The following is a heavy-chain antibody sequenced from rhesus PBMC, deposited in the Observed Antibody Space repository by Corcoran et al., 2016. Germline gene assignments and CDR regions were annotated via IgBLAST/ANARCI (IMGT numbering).Heavy chain of an antibody. CDR2: IYGSGGST. J-gene: IGHJ4*01. CDR3: ARGIAAAGGPDY. D-gene: IGHD6-25*01. CDR1: GGSISSSNW. V-gene: IGHV4-93*02. Sequence: QVQLQESGPAAVKPSETLSLTCAVSGGSISSSNWWSWIRQSPGKGLEWIGCIYGSGGSTEYRPSLKSRVAISIDTSKNRFSLKLSSVTAADTAVYYCARGIAAAGGPDYWGQGVLVTVSS.